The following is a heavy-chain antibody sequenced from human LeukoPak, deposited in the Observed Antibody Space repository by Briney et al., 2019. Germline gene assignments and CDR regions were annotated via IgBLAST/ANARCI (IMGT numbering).Heavy chain of an antibody. Sequence: SETLSLTCTVSGGSISSGGYYWSWIRQHPGKGLEWIGYVYYSGSTYYNPSLKSRVTISVDTSKNQFSLKLRSVTAADTAVYYCARVKALITIFGVVANWFDPWGQGTLVTVSS. J-gene: IGHJ5*02. V-gene: IGHV4-31*03. CDR1: GGSISSGGYY. D-gene: IGHD3-3*01. CDR3: ARVKALITIFGVVANWFDP. CDR2: VYYSGST.